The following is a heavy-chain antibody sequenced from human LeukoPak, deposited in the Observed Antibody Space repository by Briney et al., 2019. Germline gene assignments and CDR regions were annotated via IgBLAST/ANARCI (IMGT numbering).Heavy chain of an antibody. Sequence: GGSLRLSCGASGFTFSSYSMTWVRQAPGKGLEWVATIKEAGTETFYVDSVKGRFTISRDNAKNSLYLQMNSLRAEDTAVYYCARTANFAAGYYIDYWGQGTLVTVSS. V-gene: IGHV3-7*01. CDR2: IKEAGTET. J-gene: IGHJ4*02. CDR1: GFTFSSYS. D-gene: IGHD6-13*01. CDR3: ARTANFAAGYYIDY.